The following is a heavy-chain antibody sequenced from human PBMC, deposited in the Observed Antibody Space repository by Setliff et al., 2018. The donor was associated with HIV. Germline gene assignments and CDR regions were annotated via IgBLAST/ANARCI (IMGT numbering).Heavy chain of an antibody. CDR2: INHSGST. D-gene: IGHD7-27*01. V-gene: IGHV4-34*01. CDR3: ARGVVNWGSFHRAYSFDY. Sequence: KPSETLSLTCAVYGGSFSGFYWNWIRQPPGKGLDWIGEINHSGSTTYNPSLKSRVTISLDTSKNQISLKLSSVTAADTAVYYCARGVVNWGSFHRAYSFDYWGQGTLVTVSS. J-gene: IGHJ4*02. CDR1: GGSFSGFY.